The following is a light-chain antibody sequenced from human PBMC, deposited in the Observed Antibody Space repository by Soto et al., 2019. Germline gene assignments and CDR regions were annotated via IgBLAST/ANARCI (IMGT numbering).Light chain of an antibody. V-gene: IGLV2-23*01. Sequence: QSALTQPASVSGSPGQSITIACTGTSSDVGSYSHVSWYQQHPGKAPRLIIYEGSKRPSGVSHRFSASRSDKTASLTISGLQAEDEAAYYCCSYALSSSYVFGTGTKVTVL. CDR3: CSYALSSSYV. CDR2: EGS. CDR1: SSDVGSYSH. J-gene: IGLJ1*01.